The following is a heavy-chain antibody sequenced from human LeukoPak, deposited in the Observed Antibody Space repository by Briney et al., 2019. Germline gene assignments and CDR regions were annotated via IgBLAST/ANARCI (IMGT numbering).Heavy chain of an antibody. J-gene: IGHJ6*03. D-gene: IGHD2-2*02. V-gene: IGHV3-21*01. CDR2: ISSSSSYI. Sequence: PGGSLRLSCAASGFTFSSYGMNWVRQAPGKGLEWVSSISSSSSYIYYADSVKGRFTISRDNAKNSLYLQMNSLRAEDTAVYYCARLYCSSTSCYTRFYGTYYYMDVWGKGTTVTVSS. CDR3: ARLYCSSTSCYTRFYGTYYYMDV. CDR1: GFTFSSYG.